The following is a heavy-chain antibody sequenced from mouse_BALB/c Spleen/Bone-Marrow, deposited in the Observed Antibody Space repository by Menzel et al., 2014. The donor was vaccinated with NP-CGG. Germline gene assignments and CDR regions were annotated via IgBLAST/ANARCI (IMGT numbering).Heavy chain of an antibody. V-gene: IGHV5-4*02. J-gene: IGHJ4*01. D-gene: IGHD3-2*01. CDR1: GFTFSDYY. CDR3: AGGGQLGAMDY. Sequence: EVMLVESGGGLVKPGGSLKPSCAASGFTFSDYYMYWVRQTPEKRLEWVATISDGGSYTYYPDSVKGRFTISRDNAKNNLYLQMSSLKSEDTAMYYCAGGGQLGAMDYWGQGTSVTVSS. CDR2: ISDGGSYT.